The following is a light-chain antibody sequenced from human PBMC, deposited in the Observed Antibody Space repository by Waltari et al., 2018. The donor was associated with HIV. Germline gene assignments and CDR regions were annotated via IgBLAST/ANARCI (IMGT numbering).Light chain of an antibody. Sequence: QSVLTQPPSASGTPGHRVTISCSGSSSNIGSYTVNWYQHLPATAPKLLIFRNSQRPPGFPARSSASKSGTSASLAISGLQSEDEADYYCAAWDDSLNGYVFGTGTRVTVL. CDR2: RNS. V-gene: IGLV1-44*01. J-gene: IGLJ1*01. CDR3: AAWDDSLNGYV. CDR1: SSNIGSYT.